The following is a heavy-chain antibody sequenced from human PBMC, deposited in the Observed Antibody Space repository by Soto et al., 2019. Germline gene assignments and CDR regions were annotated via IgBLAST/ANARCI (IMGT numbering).Heavy chain of an antibody. Sequence: PSETLSLTCAVYGGSFSGYYWSWIRQPPGKGLEWIGEINHSGSTNYNPSLKSRVTISVDTSKNQFSLKLTSVTAADTAVCYCARDKITGLFDYWGKGTLVTVSS. CDR2: INHSGST. CDR1: GGSFSGYY. J-gene: IGHJ4*02. CDR3: ARDKITGLFDY. V-gene: IGHV4-34*01. D-gene: IGHD2-8*02.